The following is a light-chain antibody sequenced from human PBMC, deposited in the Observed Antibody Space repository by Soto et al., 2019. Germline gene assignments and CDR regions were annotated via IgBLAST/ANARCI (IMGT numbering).Light chain of an antibody. CDR2: DNN. V-gene: IGLV1-51*01. CDR1: SSNIGNNY. Sequence: QSVLTQPPSVPAAPGQKVTISCSGSSSNIGNNYVSWYQQLPGTAPKLLIYDNNERPSGIPDRFSGSKSGTSATLGITGLQTGDEADYYCGTWDSSLSAGVFGGGTQLTVL. CDR3: GTWDSSLSAGV. J-gene: IGLJ3*02.